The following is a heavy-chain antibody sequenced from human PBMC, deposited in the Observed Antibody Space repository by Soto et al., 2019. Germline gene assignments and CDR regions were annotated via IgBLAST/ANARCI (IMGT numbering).Heavy chain of an antibody. V-gene: IGHV6-1*01. D-gene: IGHD6-19*01. Sequence: SQTLSLTCAISGDSVSSNSAAWNWIRQSPSRGLEWLGTTYYRSKWYNDYAVSVKSRISITPDTSKNQFSLHLNSVTPEDTAMYYCARLDEYSGCWYFDYWGQGTLVTVSS. CDR3: ARLDEYSGCWYFDY. CDR2: TYYRSKWYN. J-gene: IGHJ4*02. CDR1: GDSVSSNSAA.